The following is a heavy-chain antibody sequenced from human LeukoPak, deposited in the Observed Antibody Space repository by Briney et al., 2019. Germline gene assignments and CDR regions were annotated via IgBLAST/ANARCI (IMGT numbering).Heavy chain of an antibody. V-gene: IGHV4-30-4*01. D-gene: IGHD6-13*01. Sequence: PSQTLSLTCTVSGGSISSGDYYWSWIRQPPGKGLEWIGYIYYSRTTYYNPSLKSRLTISVDTSKNQFSLKVTSVTAADTAVYYCARLCSSSWYFDYWGQGSLVTVSS. CDR1: GGSISSGDYY. CDR2: IYYSRTT. J-gene: IGHJ4*02. CDR3: ARLCSSSWYFDY.